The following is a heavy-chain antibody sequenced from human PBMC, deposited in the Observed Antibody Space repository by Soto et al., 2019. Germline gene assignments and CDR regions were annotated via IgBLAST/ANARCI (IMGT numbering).Heavy chain of an antibody. CDR2: IWYDGSNE. J-gene: IGHJ6*02. V-gene: IGHV3-33*01. Sequence: PGWSLRPSCAASGFIFSNFGMHWVRQAPGKGLEWVAVIWYDGSNEYYADSVKGRFTISKDNSKNTLYLQMNSLRAEDTAVYYCARDDIPGIAVATFGMDVRGQGTTVTVSS. D-gene: IGHD6-19*01. CDR3: ARDDIPGIAVATFGMDV. CDR1: GFIFSNFG.